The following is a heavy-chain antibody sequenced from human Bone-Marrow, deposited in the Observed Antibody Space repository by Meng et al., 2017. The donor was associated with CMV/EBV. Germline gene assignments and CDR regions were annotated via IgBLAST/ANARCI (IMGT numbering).Heavy chain of an antibody. Sequence: YTFTDFYMHWVQQAPGKGLEWMGLVDPEDGETIYAEKFQGRVTITADTSTDTAYMELSSLRSEDTAVYYCATAPAYGSGSYSWFDPWGQGTLVTVSS. CDR2: VDPEDGET. CDR1: YTFTDFY. D-gene: IGHD3-10*01. J-gene: IGHJ5*02. V-gene: IGHV1-69-2*01. CDR3: ATAPAYGSGSYSWFDP.